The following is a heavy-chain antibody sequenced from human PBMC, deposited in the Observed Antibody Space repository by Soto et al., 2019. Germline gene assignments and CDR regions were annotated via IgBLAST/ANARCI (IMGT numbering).Heavy chain of an antibody. CDR3: ARDLGIAAGYYGMEV. V-gene: IGHV1-18*01. J-gene: IGHJ6*02. CDR2: ISAYNGNT. Sequence: ASLKVYCNTSGSTFTSYGIICVRHSPGQGLEWMGWISAYNGNTNYAQKLQGRVTMTTDTSTSTAYMELRSLRSDDTAVYYCARDLGIAAGYYGMEVWGQGTTVTVSS. CDR1: GSTFTSYG. D-gene: IGHD6-13*01.